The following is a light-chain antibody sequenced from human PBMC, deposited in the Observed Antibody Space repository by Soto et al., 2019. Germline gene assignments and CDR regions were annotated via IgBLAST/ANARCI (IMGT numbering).Light chain of an antibody. Sequence: DIQMTQSPSSLSASVGDSVTITCRASQSISSYLNWYQQQPGEAPNLLIYAASSLQSGVPSRFSGSGSGTDFTLTISSLQPEDFATYYCQQSYSTPITFGQGTRLDIK. CDR1: QSISSY. J-gene: IGKJ5*01. CDR2: AAS. CDR3: QQSYSTPIT. V-gene: IGKV1-39*01.